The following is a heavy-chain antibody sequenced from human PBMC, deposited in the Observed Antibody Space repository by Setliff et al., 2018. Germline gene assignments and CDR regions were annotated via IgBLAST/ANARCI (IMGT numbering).Heavy chain of an antibody. Sequence: PGESLTISCTASGFTFSSLWMSWVRQAPGKGLEWVANINQGGGAQFYVDSVQGRFTISRDNAKNSLYLQMNSLRAEDTAVYYCARDVYDFRTGLAAPWGQGTLVTVSS. D-gene: IGHD3-3*01. CDR1: GFTFSSLW. CDR2: INQGGGAQ. J-gene: IGHJ5*02. V-gene: IGHV3-7*01. CDR3: ARDVYDFRTGLAAP.